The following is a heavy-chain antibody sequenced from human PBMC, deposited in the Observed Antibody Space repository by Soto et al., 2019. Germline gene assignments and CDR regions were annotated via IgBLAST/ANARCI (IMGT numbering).Heavy chain of an antibody. D-gene: IGHD2-8*02. CDR1: GYTFTGYY. Sequence: ASVKVSCKASGYTFTGYYMHWVRQAPGQGLEWMGWINPNSGGTNYAQKFKGRVTMTRDTSISTAYMKLSRLRSDDTAVYYCARVPSPGGHATPPALYYFDYWGQGTLVTVSS. J-gene: IGHJ4*02. V-gene: IGHV1-2*02. CDR3: ARVPSPGGHATPPALYYFDY. CDR2: INPNSGGT.